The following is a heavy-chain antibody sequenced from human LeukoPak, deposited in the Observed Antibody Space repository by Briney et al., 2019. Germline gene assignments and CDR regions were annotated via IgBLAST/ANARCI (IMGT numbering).Heavy chain of an antibody. D-gene: IGHD6-19*01. CDR2: ISGGGGST. Sequence: GGSLSLSGAGSGFSFSSYAMSWVGQAPGQELVGCSAISGGGGSTYYADSVKGRFTISRDNSKNTAHLQMNSLRAEDTAVYYCAKVGTGVSGWYLRLFDYWGQGTLLTDSS. CDR1: GFSFSSYA. V-gene: IGHV3-23*01. CDR3: AKVGTGVSGWYLRLFDY. J-gene: IGHJ4*02.